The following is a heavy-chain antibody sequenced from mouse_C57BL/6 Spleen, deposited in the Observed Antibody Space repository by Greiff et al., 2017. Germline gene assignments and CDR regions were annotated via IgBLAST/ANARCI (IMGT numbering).Heavy chain of an antibody. J-gene: IGHJ4*01. Sequence: QVQLQQPGAELVKPGASVKLSCKASGYTFTSYWMHWVKQRPGQGLEWIGMIHPNSGSTNYNEKFKSKATLTVYKSSSTAYMQLSSLTSEDSAVYYCARYYDYDGGDYWGQGTSVTVSS. CDR2: IHPNSGST. CDR3: ARYYDYDGGDY. CDR1: GYTFTSYW. D-gene: IGHD2-4*01. V-gene: IGHV1-64*01.